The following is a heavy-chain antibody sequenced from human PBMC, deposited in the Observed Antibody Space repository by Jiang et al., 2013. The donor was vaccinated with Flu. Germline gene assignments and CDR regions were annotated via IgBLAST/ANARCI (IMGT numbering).Heavy chain of an antibody. D-gene: IGHD6-19*01. CDR1: GGSLSGYY. CDR2: IHPSGSI. J-gene: IGHJ5*02. CDR3: ARVGVRGQYSSGWYARQINWFDP. V-gene: IGHV4-34*01. Sequence: LLKPSETLSLTCAVYGGSLSGYYRSWIRQPPGKGLEWIGEIHPSGSINYNPSLKSRVTISMDTSKSQFSLQLRSVTAADTAVYYCARVGVRGQYSSGWYARQINWFDPWGQGTLVTVSS.